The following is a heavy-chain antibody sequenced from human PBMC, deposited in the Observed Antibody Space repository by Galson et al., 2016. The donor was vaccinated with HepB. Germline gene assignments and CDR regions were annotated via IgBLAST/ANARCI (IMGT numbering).Heavy chain of an antibody. CDR1: GYTFTTYG. CDR2: ISAYNGNT. D-gene: IGHD2-2*01. J-gene: IGHJ6*02. V-gene: IGHV1-18*01. CDR3: ARDPRKIRYQLLEIYYYYYAMDV. Sequence: QSGAEVKKPGASVKVSCKASGYTFTTYGISWVRQAPGQGLEWMGWISAYNGNTNYAQKLQGRVPMATDTSTSTAYMELRSLRSDDTAVYYCARDPRKIRYQLLEIYYYYYAMDVWGQGTTVTVSS.